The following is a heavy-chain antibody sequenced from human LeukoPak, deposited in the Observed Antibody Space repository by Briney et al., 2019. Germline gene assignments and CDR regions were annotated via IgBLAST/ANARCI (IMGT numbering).Heavy chain of an antibody. CDR3: ARVPIRITMVRGVIKDY. J-gene: IGHJ4*02. Sequence: GASVKVSCKASGYTFTGYYMHWVRQAPGQGLEWMGWINPNSGGTNYAQKFQGRVTVTRDTSISTAYMELSRLRSDDTAVYYCARVPIRITMVRGVIKDYWGQGTLVTVSS. V-gene: IGHV1-2*02. D-gene: IGHD3-10*01. CDR1: GYTFTGYY. CDR2: INPNSGGT.